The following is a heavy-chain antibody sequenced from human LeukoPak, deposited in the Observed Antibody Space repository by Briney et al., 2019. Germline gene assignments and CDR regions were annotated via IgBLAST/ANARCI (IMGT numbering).Heavy chain of an antibody. D-gene: IGHD6-13*01. CDR2: INPNSGGT. CDR3: ARGIYTRSWYDGFDI. CDR1: GYTFTDYY. Sequence: GASVKVSCKASGYTFTDYYIHWVRQAPGQGLEWMGWINPNSGGTHYAEILQDRVTMTRDTSLTTVYMELSSLRSADTAIYYCARGIYTRSWYDGFDIWAQGTMVTVSS. V-gene: IGHV1-2*02. J-gene: IGHJ3*02.